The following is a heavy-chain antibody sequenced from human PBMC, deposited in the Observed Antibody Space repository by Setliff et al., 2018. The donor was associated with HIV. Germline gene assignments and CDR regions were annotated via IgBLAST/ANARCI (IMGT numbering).Heavy chain of an antibody. CDR1: GGSISSGSYY. Sequence: SETLSLTCTVSGGSISSGSYYWSWIRQPAGKGLEWIGRIYTSGSTNYNPPLKSRVTISVDTSKNQFSLKLRSVTAADTAVYYCARETYYYDNPQYYYYYMDVWGKGTTVTVSS. CDR3: ARETYYYDNPQYYYYYMDV. D-gene: IGHD3-22*01. J-gene: IGHJ6*03. CDR2: IYTSGST. V-gene: IGHV4-61*02.